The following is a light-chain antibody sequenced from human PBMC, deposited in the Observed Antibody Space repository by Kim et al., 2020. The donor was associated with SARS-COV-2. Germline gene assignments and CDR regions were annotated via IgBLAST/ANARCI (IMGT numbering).Light chain of an antibody. CDR3: QQYSNYPYT. CDR2: RAS. J-gene: IGKJ2*01. V-gene: IGKV1-5*03. CDR1: QTISSW. Sequence: SASVGDRGTITRRARQTISSWLAWYQQKPGKAPKLLIYRASGLEGGVPSRFSGSGSGTEFTLTISSLQPDDFAIYYCQQYSNYPYTFGQGTKLEI.